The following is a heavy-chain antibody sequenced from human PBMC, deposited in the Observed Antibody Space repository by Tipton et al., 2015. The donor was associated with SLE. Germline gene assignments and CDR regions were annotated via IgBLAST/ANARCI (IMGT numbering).Heavy chain of an antibody. CDR1: GFTFDDSD. D-gene: IGHD3-10*01. CDR2: ISGDGSST. J-gene: IGHJ3*02. CDR3: AKAEVGYGPGTAFDI. Sequence: SLRLSCAASGFTFDDSDMHWVRQPPGKGLEWVSVISGDGSSTYYADSVKGRFTISRNNIKNSLYLQMNSLRSEDTALYYCAKAEVGYGPGTAFDIWGQGTLVTVSS. V-gene: IGHV3-43*02.